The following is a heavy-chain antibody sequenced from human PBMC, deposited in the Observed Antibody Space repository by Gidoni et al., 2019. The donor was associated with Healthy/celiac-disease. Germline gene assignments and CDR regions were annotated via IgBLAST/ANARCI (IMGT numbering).Heavy chain of an antibody. Sequence: EVQLVQSGAEVKKPGESLKISCKGSGYSFTSYWIGWVRQMPGKGLEGMGISYPGDSDTRYSPSFQGQFTISADKSISTAYLQWSSLKASDTAMYYCARSYYDSSGASTSDYWGQGTLVTVSS. CDR2: SYPGDSDT. J-gene: IGHJ4*02. V-gene: IGHV5-51*01. CDR1: GYSFTSYW. D-gene: IGHD3-22*01. CDR3: ARSYYDSSGASTSDY.